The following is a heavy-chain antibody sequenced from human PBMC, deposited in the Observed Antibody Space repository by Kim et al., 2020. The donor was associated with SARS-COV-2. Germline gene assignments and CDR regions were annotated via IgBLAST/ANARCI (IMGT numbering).Heavy chain of an antibody. V-gene: IGHV1-69*13. CDR3: PRPSDGLHYYDMDV. D-gene: IGHD3-10*01. J-gene: IGHJ6*02. CDR1: GGTFRGDG. CDR2: IIPVFSTV. Sequence: SVKVSCKASGGTFRGDGVSWVRQAPGEGLEWVGGIIPVFSTVNYAQKFLGRVTVTADESTNTAYMELSSLKSDDTAVYYCPRPSDGLHYYDMDVWGQGT.